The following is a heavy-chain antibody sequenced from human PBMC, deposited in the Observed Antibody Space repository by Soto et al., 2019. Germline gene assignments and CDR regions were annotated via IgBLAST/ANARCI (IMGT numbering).Heavy chain of an antibody. CDR1: GGSVSSGSYS. J-gene: IGHJ3*02. Sequence: SETLSLTCTVSGGSVSSGSYSWSWIRQPPGKGLEWIGYIYNSGGTNYNPSLKSRVTISVDTSKNQFSLKLSSVTAADTAVYYCARDLGSAAFDIWGQGTMVTVSS. V-gene: IGHV4-61*01. D-gene: IGHD1-26*01. CDR2: IYNSGGT. CDR3: ARDLGSAAFDI.